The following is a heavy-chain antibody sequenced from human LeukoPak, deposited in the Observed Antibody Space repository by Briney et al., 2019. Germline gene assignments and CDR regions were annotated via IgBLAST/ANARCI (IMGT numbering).Heavy chain of an antibody. J-gene: IGHJ4*02. CDR3: ARGHPEDSDFDY. Sequence: SETLALTCAVYGGSFSGHHWSWIRQPPGKGLEWIGEINHSGSNTYNPSLKSRVTISVDTSKNQFSLKLSSVTAADTAVYYCARGHPEDSDFDYWGQGTLVTVSS. CDR1: GGSFSGHH. CDR2: INHSGSN. D-gene: IGHD2-15*01. V-gene: IGHV4-34*01.